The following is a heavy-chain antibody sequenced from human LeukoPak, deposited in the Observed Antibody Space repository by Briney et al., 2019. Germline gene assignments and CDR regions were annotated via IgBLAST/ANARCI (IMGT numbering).Heavy chain of an antibody. J-gene: IGHJ4*02. Sequence: GGSLRLSCAASGFSLTTYAMGWVRQAPGKGLEWVSVINDRGDSTYYADSVKGRFTISRDSSKNTLYLQMNSLRAEDTAVYYCAKDRGRGLPLSYYFDYWGQGTLVTVSS. CDR2: INDRGDST. CDR1: GFSLTTYA. D-gene: IGHD3-16*01. V-gene: IGHV3-23*01. CDR3: AKDRGRGLPLSYYFDY.